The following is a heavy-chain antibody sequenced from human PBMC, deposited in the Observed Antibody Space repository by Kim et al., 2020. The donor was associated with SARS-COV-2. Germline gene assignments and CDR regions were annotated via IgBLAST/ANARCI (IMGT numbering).Heavy chain of an antibody. D-gene: IGHD5-18*01. J-gene: IGHJ4*02. Sequence: ADSVKGRFTISRDNSKNSLYLQMNRLRTEDTALYYCAKDRGVYSYGPFDYWGQGTLVTVSS. V-gene: IGHV3-43*01. CDR3: AKDRGVYSYGPFDY.